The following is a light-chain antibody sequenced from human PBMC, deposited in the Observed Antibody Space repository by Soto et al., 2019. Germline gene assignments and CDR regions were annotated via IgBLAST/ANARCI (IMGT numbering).Light chain of an antibody. CDR2: RNN. J-gene: IGLJ2*01. Sequence: SALTQPTSASGAPGQRVTISCSGSSSNIGSSYVYWYQQLPGTAPKLVIFRNNQRPSGVPDRFSGSKSGTSASLAISGLRSEDEADYHCAGWDASLSGHVVFGGGTKVTVL. V-gene: IGLV1-47*01. CDR3: AGWDASLSGHVV. CDR1: SSNIGSSY.